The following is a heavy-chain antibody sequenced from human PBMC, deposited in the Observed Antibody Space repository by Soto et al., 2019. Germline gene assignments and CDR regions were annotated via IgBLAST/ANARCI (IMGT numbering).Heavy chain of an antibody. D-gene: IGHD6-13*01. Sequence: QVQLVQSGAEEKKPGASVKVSCKASGYTFTSYAMDWVRQAPGQRLEWMGGINAGNGNTKYSQKFQGRVTITRDTSASTAYMELSSLRSEDTAVYYCARAPGGPGIAEYWGQGTLVTVSS. J-gene: IGHJ4*02. CDR3: ARAPGGPGIAEY. V-gene: IGHV1-3*05. CDR2: INAGNGNT. CDR1: GYTFTSYA.